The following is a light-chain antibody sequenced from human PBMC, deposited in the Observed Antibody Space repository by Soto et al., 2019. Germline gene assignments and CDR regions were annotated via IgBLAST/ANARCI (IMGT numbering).Light chain of an antibody. V-gene: IGKV3-20*01. Sequence: EILLAQSPRSLSLSPGESATVSCRASQSVDNGYLDWYQQRSGQAPKLLISRTSRRSTGIPDRFSGRGSGTDFTLTISRLEPVDFPVYFCQQYGNSPRTFGKGTKLEIK. CDR3: QQYGNSPRT. CDR2: RTS. J-gene: IGKJ2*01. CDR1: QSVDNGY.